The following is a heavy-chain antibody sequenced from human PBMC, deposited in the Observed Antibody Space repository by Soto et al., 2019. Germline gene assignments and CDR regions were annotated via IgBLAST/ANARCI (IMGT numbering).Heavy chain of an antibody. D-gene: IGHD6-25*01. CDR3: PARGRLPTAGISKYYYYGMDV. J-gene: IGHJ6*02. CDR1: GGAISSGGYS. V-gene: IGHV4-30-2*01. Sequence: QLQLQESGSGLVKPSQTLSLTCAVSGGAISSGGYSWSWIRQPPGKGLEWIGYIYHSGSSYYNPATKSLCTITEHWPKNQFSLKLTAVTAGDTAVYSCPARGRLPTAGISKYYYYGMDVWCQGTTVTVSS. CDR2: IYHSGSS.